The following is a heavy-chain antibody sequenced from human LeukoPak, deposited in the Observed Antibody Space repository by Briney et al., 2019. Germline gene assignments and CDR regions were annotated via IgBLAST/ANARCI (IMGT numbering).Heavy chain of an antibody. CDR2: INHSGST. D-gene: IGHD4-11*01. Sequence: ASETLSLTCAVYNGSFSSYYWSWIRQPPGKGLEWIGEINHSGSTNYNPSLKSRVTISVDTSKNQFSLKLSSVTAADTAVYYCARVEETATTAAIIRKYSYYYYYMDVWGKGNTVTVSS. J-gene: IGHJ6*03. CDR1: NGSFSSYY. V-gene: IGHV4-34*01. CDR3: ARVEETATTAAIIRKYSYYYYYMDV.